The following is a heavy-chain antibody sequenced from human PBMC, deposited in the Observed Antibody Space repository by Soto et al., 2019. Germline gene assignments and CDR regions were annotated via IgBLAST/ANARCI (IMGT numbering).Heavy chain of an antibody. CDR2: IYYSGST. CDR1: GGSISNYC. J-gene: IGHJ5*02. Sequence: QVQLQESGPGLVKPSETLSLTCSVSGGSISNYCLSWVRQPPGKGLEWIGYIYYSGSTNYNPSLKSRVTILVDPSKKQFSRRLSSVTDADTAVYYCARIHRGIDPWGQGTLVIVSS. V-gene: IGHV4-59*01. CDR3: ARIHRGIDP.